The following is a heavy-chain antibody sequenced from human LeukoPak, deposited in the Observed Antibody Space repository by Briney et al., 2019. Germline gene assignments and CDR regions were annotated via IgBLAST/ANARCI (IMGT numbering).Heavy chain of an antibody. V-gene: IGHV3-48*03. CDR1: GFTFSSYE. CDR2: ISSSGRTF. Sequence: GGSLRLSCAASGFTFSSYEMNWVRQAPGKGLEWASYISSSGRTFYYADSVKGRFTISRDNGKNSLYLQMNSLRVEDTAVYYCARDSRGSSWFFDYWGQGALVTVSS. J-gene: IGHJ4*02. CDR3: ARDSRGSSWFFDY. D-gene: IGHD6-13*01.